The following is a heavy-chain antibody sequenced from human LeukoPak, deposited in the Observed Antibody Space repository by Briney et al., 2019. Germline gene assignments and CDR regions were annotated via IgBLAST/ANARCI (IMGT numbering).Heavy chain of an antibody. V-gene: IGHV3-23*01. CDR1: GFDFGGRG. Sequence: GGSLRLSCVVSGFDFGGRGMSWVRQAPGKGLEWISTIGSPGETFYADSVKGRFTVSRDNSRSTLYLQMDSLRAEDAAVYYCAKDATPQNSIWDYFDCWGQGTLLTISS. D-gene: IGHD1-7*01. J-gene: IGHJ4*02. CDR3: AKDATPQNSIWDYFDC. CDR2: IGSPGET.